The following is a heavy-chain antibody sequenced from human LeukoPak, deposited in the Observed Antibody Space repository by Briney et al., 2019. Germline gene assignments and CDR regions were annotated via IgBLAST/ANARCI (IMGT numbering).Heavy chain of an antibody. Sequence: AGGSLRLSCAASGFTFSDYTMNWVRQAPGKGREWVSSISSGGTYKYYADSVKGRFTISRDNAQNSLYLQMNSLRAEDSSVYYCARPTTVTTISADAFDIWGQGTMVTVSS. D-gene: IGHD4-17*01. J-gene: IGHJ3*02. CDR2: ISSGGTYK. V-gene: IGHV3-21*01. CDR1: GFTFSDYT. CDR3: ARPTTVTTISADAFDI.